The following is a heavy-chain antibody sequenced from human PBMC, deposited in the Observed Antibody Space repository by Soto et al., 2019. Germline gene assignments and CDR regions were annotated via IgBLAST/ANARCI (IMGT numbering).Heavy chain of an antibody. V-gene: IGHV3-15*01. CDR1: GFIFSNAW. Sequence: EVQLVESGGDLVKPGGSLRLSCAASGFIFSNAWMSWVRQAPGKGLEWVGRIKRKSDGGTTDYAAPVKGRFNISRDDSTNTLYLQMNGLKIEDTAVYYCTTGWSSKDYRGQGTLVTVSS. CDR3: TTGWSSKDY. D-gene: IGHD2-2*01. CDR2: IKRKSDGGTT. J-gene: IGHJ4*02.